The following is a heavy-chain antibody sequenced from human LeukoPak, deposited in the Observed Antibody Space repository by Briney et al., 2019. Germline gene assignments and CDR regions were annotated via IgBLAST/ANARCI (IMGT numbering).Heavy chain of an antibody. CDR3: AKVQGVGSGSSYYYYYGMDV. J-gene: IGHJ6*02. CDR2: ISGSGGST. V-gene: IGHV3-23*01. Sequence: GGSLRLSCAASGFTFSSYAMSWVRQAPGKGLEWVSAISGSGGSTYYADSVKGRFTISRDNSKNTLYLQMNSLRAEDTAVYYCAKVQGVGSGSSYYYYYGMDVWGQGTTVTVSS. CDR1: GFTFSSYA. D-gene: IGHD3-10*01.